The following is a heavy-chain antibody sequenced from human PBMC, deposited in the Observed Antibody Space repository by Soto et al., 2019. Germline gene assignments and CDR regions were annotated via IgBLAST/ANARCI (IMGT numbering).Heavy chain of an antibody. D-gene: IGHD3-22*01. CDR1: GGSIDRSNYY. V-gene: IGHV4-39*01. Sequence: QLQLQESGPGLVKPSETLSLTCTVSGGSIDRSNYYWDWIRQPPGKGLEWIGPTYYNGNAYYNPSLKSRVTMSVDTSKNQFSLKLISVTAADTAVYYCARHFVAVVIKGWGYWGQGTLVTVSS. CDR2: TYYNGNA. CDR3: ARHFVAVVIKGWGY. J-gene: IGHJ4*02.